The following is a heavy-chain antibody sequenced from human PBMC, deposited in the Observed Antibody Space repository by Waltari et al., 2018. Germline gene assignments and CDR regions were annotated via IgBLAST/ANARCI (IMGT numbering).Heavy chain of an antibody. Sequence: QVQLQESGPGLVKPSETRSRTCTVSGGSISRYYWSGIRPPPGKGLEWIGYIYCSVSTNYNHSLKSRVTISVDTSKNQFSLKLSSVTAADTAVYYCARGGGAYCGGDCFTPFDYWGQGTLVTVSS. J-gene: IGHJ4*02. D-gene: IGHD2-21*01. CDR1: GGSISRYY. CDR2: IYCSVST. CDR3: ARGGGAYCGGDCFTPFDY. V-gene: IGHV4-59*01.